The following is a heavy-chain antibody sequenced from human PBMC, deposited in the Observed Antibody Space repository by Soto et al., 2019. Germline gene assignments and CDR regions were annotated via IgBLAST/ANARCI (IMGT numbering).Heavy chain of an antibody. D-gene: IGHD6-13*01. V-gene: IGHV4-39*01. CDR1: GGSISSSSYY. CDR2: IYYSGST. CDR3: ARQTSSSWYTYYYYYGMDV. Sequence: SETLSLTCTVSGGSISSSSYYWGWIRQPPGKGLEWIGSIYYSGSTYYNPSLKSRVTISVDTSKNQFSLKLSSVTAADTAVYYCARQTSSSWYTYYYYYGMDVWGQGTTVTVSS. J-gene: IGHJ6*02.